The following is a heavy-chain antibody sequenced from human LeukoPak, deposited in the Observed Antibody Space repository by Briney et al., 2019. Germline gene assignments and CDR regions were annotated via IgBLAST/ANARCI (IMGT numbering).Heavy chain of an antibody. J-gene: IGHJ4*02. CDR2: ISSTSTYT. Sequence: PGGSLRLSCAASGFTFSRYSMNWVRQAPGKGLERVSSISSTSTYTYYADSVKGRFTISRDNAQNSLYLQMNSLRAEDTAVYYCVRDLEYSSSSVSGRSFDYWGQGTLVTVSS. CDR1: GFTFSRYS. V-gene: IGHV3-21*01. CDR3: VRDLEYSSSSVSGRSFDY. D-gene: IGHD6-6*01.